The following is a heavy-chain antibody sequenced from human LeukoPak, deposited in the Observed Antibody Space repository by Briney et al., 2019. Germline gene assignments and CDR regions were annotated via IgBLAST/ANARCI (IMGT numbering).Heavy chain of an antibody. J-gene: IGHJ6*03. CDR2: IYYSGST. CDR3: ARGRRDTAMIIYYYYYYMDV. Sequence: SETLSLTCTVSGGSVSSYYWSWIRQPPGKGLEWIGYIYYSGSTNYNPSLKSRVTISVDTSKNQFSLKLSSVTAADTAVYYCARGRRDTAMIIYYYYYYMDVWGKGTTVTISS. D-gene: IGHD5-18*01. CDR1: GGSVSSYY. V-gene: IGHV4-59*02.